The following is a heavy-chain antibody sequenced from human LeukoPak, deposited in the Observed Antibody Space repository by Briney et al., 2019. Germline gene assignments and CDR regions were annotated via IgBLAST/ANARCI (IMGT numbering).Heavy chain of an antibody. Sequence: GGSLRLSCAASGFTFSSYGMHWVRQAPGKGLEWVAVISYDGSNKYYADSVKGRFTISRDNSKNTLYLQMNSLRAEDTAVYYCAPGGLGYFDYWGQGTLVTVSS. V-gene: IGHV3-30*03. CDR2: ISYDGSNK. J-gene: IGHJ4*02. CDR1: GFTFSSYG. D-gene: IGHD6-19*01. CDR3: APGGLGYFDY.